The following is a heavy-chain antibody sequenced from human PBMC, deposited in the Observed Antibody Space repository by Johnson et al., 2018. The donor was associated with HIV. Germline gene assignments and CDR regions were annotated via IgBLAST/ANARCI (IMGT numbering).Heavy chain of an antibody. V-gene: IGHV3-66*01. D-gene: IGHD3-10*01. CDR2: IYSGGAT. Sequence: VQLVESGGGLVQPGGSLRLSCGASGFTVNSNYMTWVRQAPGKGLEWVAVIYSGGATYYADSVKGRFTISRDNPKNTVYLQMNSRRAEDTAGYYCARDLGLWVGEQKSLGAFDIWGQGTMVTVSS. J-gene: IGHJ3*02. CDR3: ARDLGLWVGEQKSLGAFDI. CDR1: GFTVNSNY.